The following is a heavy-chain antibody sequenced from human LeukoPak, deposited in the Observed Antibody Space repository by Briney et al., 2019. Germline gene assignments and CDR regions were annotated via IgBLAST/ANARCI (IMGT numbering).Heavy chain of an antibody. V-gene: IGHV4-4*07. D-gene: IGHD6-13*01. CDR1: GGSISSYY. J-gene: IGHJ5*02. CDR3: GREVAAATGWFDT. CDR2: IYTRTST. Sequence: KSAETLSLTCTVSGGSISSYYSSWIQQPAGKGLEWIGRIYTRTSTNYNPSLNSPVTMSVDTSKNRFSLKLVSVTAVDSAVYYCGREVAAATGWFDTWGPGTLVTASS.